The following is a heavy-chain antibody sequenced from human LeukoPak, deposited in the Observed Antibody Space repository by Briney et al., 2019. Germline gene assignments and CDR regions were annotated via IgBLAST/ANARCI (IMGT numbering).Heavy chain of an antibody. CDR2: IIPIFGTA. V-gene: IGHV1-69*05. Sequence: SVKVSCKASGGTFSSYAISWVRQAPGQGLEWMGRIIPIFGTANYAQKFQGRVTITTDESTSTAYMELSSLRSGDTAVYYCARRAPYYYDSSGHDAFDIWGQGTMVTVSS. CDR3: ARRAPYYYDSSGHDAFDI. D-gene: IGHD3-22*01. J-gene: IGHJ3*02. CDR1: GGTFSSYA.